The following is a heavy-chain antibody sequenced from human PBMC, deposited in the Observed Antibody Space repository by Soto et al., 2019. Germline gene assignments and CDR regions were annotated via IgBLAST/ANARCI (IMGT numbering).Heavy chain of an antibody. Sequence: GGSLRLSCAASGFTFSSYGMHWVRQAPGKGLEWVAVISYDGSNKYYADSVKGRITISRDNSKNTLYVQMNSLRGEDTAVYYCAKALDTATSLSALADWGKGTMVTVAS. CDR3: AKALDTATSLSALAD. CDR1: GFTFSSYG. CDR2: ISYDGSNK. D-gene: IGHD5-18*01. J-gene: IGHJ4*02. V-gene: IGHV3-30*18.